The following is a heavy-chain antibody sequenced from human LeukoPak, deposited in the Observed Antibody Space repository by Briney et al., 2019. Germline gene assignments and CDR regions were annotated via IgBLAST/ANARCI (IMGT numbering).Heavy chain of an antibody. V-gene: IGHV3-64*01. D-gene: IGHD3-16*01. CDR3: ARSTPAYDY. Sequence: GETLRLSCEASGFTFSNYGMNWVRQAPGKGLEYVSAIRSNGDSTYYANSVKGRFTTSRENSKNTLNLQMGSLRAEDMAIYYRARSTPAYDYWGQGTLVTVSS. CDR2: IRSNGDST. J-gene: IGHJ4*02. CDR1: GFTFSNYG.